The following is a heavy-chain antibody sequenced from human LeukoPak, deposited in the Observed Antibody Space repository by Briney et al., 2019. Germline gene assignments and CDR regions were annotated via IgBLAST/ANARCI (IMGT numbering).Heavy chain of an antibody. Sequence: SETLSLTCTVSGGSISSYYWSWIRQPPGKGLEWIGYIYYSGSTDYNPSLKSRVTMSVDTSKNQFSLKLSSVTAVDTAAYYCARGSYSSSWYSPTFDYWGQGTLVTVSS. V-gene: IGHV4-59*12. CDR1: GGSISSYY. J-gene: IGHJ4*02. D-gene: IGHD6-13*01. CDR3: ARGSYSSSWYSPTFDY. CDR2: IYYSGST.